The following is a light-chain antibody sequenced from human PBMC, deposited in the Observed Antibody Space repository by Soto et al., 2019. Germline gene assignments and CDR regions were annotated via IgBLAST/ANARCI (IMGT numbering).Light chain of an antibody. CDR3: QQYGSSHWT. CDR1: QSVSSNY. CDR2: GVS. Sequence: EIVLKQSPGTLSLSPGERATLSCRASQSVSSNYLAWYQQKPGQAPRLLIYGVSSRATGIPDRFSGSGSGTDFTLTISRLEPEDFAVYYCQQYGSSHWTFGQGTNVEIK. J-gene: IGKJ1*01. V-gene: IGKV3-20*01.